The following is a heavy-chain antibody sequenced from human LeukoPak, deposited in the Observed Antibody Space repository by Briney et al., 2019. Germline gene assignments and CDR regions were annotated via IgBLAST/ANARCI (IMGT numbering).Heavy chain of an antibody. Sequence: SETLSLTCAVYGGSFSGYYWSWIRQPPGKGLEWIGEINHSGSTNYNPSLKSRVTISVDTSKNQFSLRLSSVTAADTAVYYCAREPDDYGGSEWGQGTLVAVSS. CDR3: AREPDDYGGSE. D-gene: IGHD4-23*01. J-gene: IGHJ4*02. CDR2: INHSGST. V-gene: IGHV4-34*01. CDR1: GGSFSGYY.